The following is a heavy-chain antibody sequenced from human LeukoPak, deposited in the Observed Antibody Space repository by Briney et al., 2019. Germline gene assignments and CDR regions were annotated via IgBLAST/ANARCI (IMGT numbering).Heavy chain of an antibody. D-gene: IGHD2-8*02. Sequence: ASVKVSCKASGYTFTSYDINWVRQATGQGLEWMGWMNPNSGNTGYAQKFQGRVTITRNTSISTAYMELSSLRSEDTAVYYCARGGIWWLPSDYWGQGTLVTVSS. CDR3: ARGGIWWLPSDY. CDR2: MNPNSGNT. V-gene: IGHV1-8*03. CDR1: GYTFTSYD. J-gene: IGHJ4*02.